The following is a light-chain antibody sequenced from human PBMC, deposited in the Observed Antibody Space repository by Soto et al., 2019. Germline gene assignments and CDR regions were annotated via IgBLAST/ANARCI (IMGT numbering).Light chain of an antibody. Sequence: EIVLTQSPATLSLSPGEGATLSCRASQSISIHLAWYQQRPGQAPRLLIYDASNRATGIPARFSGSGSGTDFTLTINSLEPEDFAVYYCQQRSDWPPWTFGQGTKVEIK. CDR1: QSISIH. CDR3: QQRSDWPPWT. CDR2: DAS. J-gene: IGKJ1*01. V-gene: IGKV3-11*01.